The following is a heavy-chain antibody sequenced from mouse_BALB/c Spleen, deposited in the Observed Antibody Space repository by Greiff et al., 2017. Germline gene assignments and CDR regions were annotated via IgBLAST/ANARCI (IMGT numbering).Heavy chain of an antibody. CDR3: ARSLESTMITGGFAY. CDR1: GYSFTGYY. V-gene: IGHV1S34*01. D-gene: IGHD2-4*01. CDR2: ISCYNGAT. J-gene: IGHJ3*01. Sequence: LVKTGASVKISCKASGYSFTGYYMHWVKQSHGKSLEWIGYISCYNGATSYNQKFKGKATFTVDTSSSTAYMQFNSLTSEDSAVYYCARSLESTMITGGFAYWGQGTLVTVSA.